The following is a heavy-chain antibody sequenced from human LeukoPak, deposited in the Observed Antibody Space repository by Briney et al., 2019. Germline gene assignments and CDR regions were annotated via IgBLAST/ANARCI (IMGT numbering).Heavy chain of an antibody. CDR1: GYTFTSYG. J-gene: IGHJ3*02. CDR3: ARVTSNAFDI. D-gene: IGHD4-11*01. Sequence: ASVKVSCKASGYTFTSYGISWVRQMPGKGLEWMGIIYPGDSDTRYSPSFQGQVTISADKSISTAYLQWSSLKASDTAMYYCARVTSNAFDIWGQGTMVTVSS. CDR2: IYPGDSDT. V-gene: IGHV5-51*01.